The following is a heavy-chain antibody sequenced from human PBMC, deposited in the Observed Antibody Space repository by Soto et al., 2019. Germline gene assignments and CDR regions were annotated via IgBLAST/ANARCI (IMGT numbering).Heavy chain of an antibody. V-gene: IGHV4-38-2*01. CDR1: HYSISSGFY. Sequence: SETLSLTCAVSHYSISSGFYWAWIRQSPGKGLEWIGSIYHSGETYHNPSLRSRVSISVDTSMNRFSLILSSVTAADTAVYYCARIRGWYPAFDIWGQGRMVTVSS. J-gene: IGHJ3*02. D-gene: IGHD6-19*01. CDR3: ARIRGWYPAFDI. CDR2: IYHSGET.